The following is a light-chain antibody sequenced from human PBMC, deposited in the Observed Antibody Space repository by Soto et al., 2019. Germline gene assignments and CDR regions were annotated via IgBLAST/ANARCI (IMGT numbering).Light chain of an antibody. V-gene: IGLV1-51*01. J-gene: IGLJ1*01. CDR3: GTWDNSLSAGL. CDR1: RSNVGENY. CDR2: DDV. Sequence: QSVLTQPPSVSAAPGQRVTISCSGSRSNVGENYVSWYQQFPGTAPQLVIYDDVKRSPGIPDRFSASKSGTSATLAITGLQTGDEADYFCGTWDNSLSAGLFGTGTKVTVL.